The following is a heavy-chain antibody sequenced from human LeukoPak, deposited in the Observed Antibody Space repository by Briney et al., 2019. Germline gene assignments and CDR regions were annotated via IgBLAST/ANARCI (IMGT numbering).Heavy chain of an antibody. CDR2: IYYSGST. J-gene: IGHJ6*03. Sequence: PSETLSLTCTVSGGSISSYYWSWIRQPPGKGLEWIGYIYYSGSTNSNPSLKSRVTISVDTSKNQFSLKLSSVTAADTAVYYCARVFYYMDVWGKGTTVTVSS. V-gene: IGHV4-59*01. CDR1: GGSISSYY. CDR3: ARVFYYMDV.